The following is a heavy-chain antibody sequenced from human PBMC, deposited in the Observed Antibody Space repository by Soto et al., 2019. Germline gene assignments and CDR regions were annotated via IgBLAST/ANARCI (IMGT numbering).Heavy chain of an antibody. CDR1: GFTVSDDY. V-gene: IGHV3-66*01. CDR2: IYSGGGR. Sequence: EVQVVESGGDLVQPGGSLRLSCAASGFTVSDDYMHWVRQAPGKGLEWVSVIYSGGGRYYADSVKGGVTISRDNYKNMWYLQMNRLRAEDTAGDYWARDPGDRNGMSVWGQGTTVTVSS. CDR3: ARDPGDRNGMSV. D-gene: IGHD1-26*01. J-gene: IGHJ6*02.